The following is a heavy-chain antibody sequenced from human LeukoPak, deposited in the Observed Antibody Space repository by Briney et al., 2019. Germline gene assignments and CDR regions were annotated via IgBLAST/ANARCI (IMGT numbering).Heavy chain of an antibody. V-gene: IGHV4-39*01. J-gene: IGHJ4*02. CDR1: GGSISSSSYY. Sequence: PSETLSLTCTVSGGSISSSSYYWGWIRQPPGKGLEWIGSIYYSGSTYYNPSLKSRVTISVDTSKNQFSLKLSSVTAADTAVYYCARLWGLRWSLYYFDYWGQGTLVTVSS. CDR3: ARLWGLRWSLYYFDY. CDR2: IYYSGST. D-gene: IGHD4-23*01.